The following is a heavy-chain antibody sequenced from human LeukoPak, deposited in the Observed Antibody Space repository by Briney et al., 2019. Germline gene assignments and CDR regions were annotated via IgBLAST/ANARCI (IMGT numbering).Heavy chain of an antibody. CDR1: GGSISSSSYS. CDR2: IYYSGST. J-gene: IGHJ5*02. Sequence: NASETLSLTCTVSGGSISSSSYSWSWIRQPPGKGLEWIGNIYYSGSTYYNPSLKSRVNISVDTSKNQFSLKLTSVTAADTAVYYCARSQFYGSGSYQGRWFDPWGQGTLVTVSS. V-gene: IGHV4-30-4*07. CDR3: ARSQFYGSGSYQGRWFDP. D-gene: IGHD3-10*01.